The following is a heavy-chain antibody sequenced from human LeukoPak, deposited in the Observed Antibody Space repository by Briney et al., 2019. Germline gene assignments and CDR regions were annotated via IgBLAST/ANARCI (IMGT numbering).Heavy chain of an antibody. CDR2: IYYSGGT. J-gene: IGHJ3*02. Sequence: SETLSLTCTVSGGSISSGDYYWSWIRQPPGKGLEWIGYIYYSGGTYYNPSLKSRVTISVDTSKNQFSLKLSSVTAADTAVYYCAREATQATVTTNSDAFDIWGQGTMVTVSS. CDR3: AREATQATVTTNSDAFDI. V-gene: IGHV4-30-4*01. D-gene: IGHD4-17*01. CDR1: GGSISSGDYY.